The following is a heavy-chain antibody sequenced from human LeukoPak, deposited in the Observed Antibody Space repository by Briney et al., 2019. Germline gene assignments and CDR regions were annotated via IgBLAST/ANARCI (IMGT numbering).Heavy chain of an antibody. D-gene: IGHD2-2*01. CDR3: ARAVVVVSTAIRDYYYYSYMDV. J-gene: IGHJ6*03. CDR1: GYTFTTYG. Sequence: ASVKVSCKASGYTFTTYGISWVRQAPGQGLAWMGWISTYDGNTNYAQNLQGRVTMTTDTFTSTAYMELRSLRSVDTAVYYCARAVVVVSTAIRDYYYYSYMDVWGKGTTVTVSS. V-gene: IGHV1-18*01. CDR2: ISTYDGNT.